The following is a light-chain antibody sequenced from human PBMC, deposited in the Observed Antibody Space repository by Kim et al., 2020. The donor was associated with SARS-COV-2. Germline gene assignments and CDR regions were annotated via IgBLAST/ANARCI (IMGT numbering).Light chain of an antibody. J-gene: IGLJ1*01. V-gene: IGLV2-14*01. CDR2: DVN. Sequence: QSALTQPASVSGSPGQSITISCTGTSSDVGSSNYVSWYQQHPGKAPKLMIYDVNNRPSGVPNRFYGYKSGNTASLTISGLQAEDEADYYCSSYTTTSTLVFGTGTKVTVL. CDR3: SSYTTTSTLV. CDR1: SSDVGSSNY.